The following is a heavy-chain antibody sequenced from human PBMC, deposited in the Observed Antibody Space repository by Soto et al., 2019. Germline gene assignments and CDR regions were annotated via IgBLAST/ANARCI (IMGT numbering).Heavy chain of an antibody. CDR1: GFTFSSYW. CDR3: ASLSGYSSSWYYYYYYYGMDV. J-gene: IGHJ6*02. V-gene: IGHV3-7*03. CDR2: IKQDGSEK. Sequence: PGGSLRLSCAASGFTFSSYWMSWVRQAPGKGLEWVANIKQDGSEKYYVDSVKGRFTISRDNAKNSLYLQMNSLRAEDTAVYYCASLSGYSSSWYYYYYYYGMDVWGQGTTVT. D-gene: IGHD6-13*01.